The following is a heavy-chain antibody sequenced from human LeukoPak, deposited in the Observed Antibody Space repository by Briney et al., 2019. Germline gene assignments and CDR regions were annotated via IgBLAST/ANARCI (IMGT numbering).Heavy chain of an antibody. D-gene: IGHD6-19*01. CDR1: GFTFSSYA. CDR3: ARVLRFSSGWSFAEYFQH. V-gene: IGHV3-30-3*01. Sequence: PGGSLRLSCAASGFTFSSYAMHWVRQAPGKGLEWVAVISYDGSNKYYADSVKGRFTISRDNSKNTLYLQMNSLRAEDTAVYYCARVLRFSSGWSFAEYFQHWGQGTLVTVSS. J-gene: IGHJ1*01. CDR2: ISYDGSNK.